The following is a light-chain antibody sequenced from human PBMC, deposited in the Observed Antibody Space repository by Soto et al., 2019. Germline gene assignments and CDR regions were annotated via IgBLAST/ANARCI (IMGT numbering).Light chain of an antibody. V-gene: IGLV2-8*01. CDR2: EVN. CDR3: SSYADSNNYV. Sequence: QSVLTQPPSASGSPGQSVTISCTGTSSDVGGYNYVSWYQQHPGKASKLMIYEVNKRPSGVPDRFSGSKSGNTAPLTVSGLQAEDEADYYCSSYADSNNYVFGTGTKVTVL. J-gene: IGLJ1*01. CDR1: SSDVGGYNY.